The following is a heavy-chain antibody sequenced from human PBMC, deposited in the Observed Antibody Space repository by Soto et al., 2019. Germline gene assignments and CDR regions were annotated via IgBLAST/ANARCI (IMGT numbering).Heavy chain of an antibody. J-gene: IGHJ2*01. CDR1: GFTFINYA. D-gene: IGHD3-16*01. CDR3: ARKVLGSTTRPDRWYFDL. CDR2: ISGGGDRA. Sequence: EVQLLESGGGLVQPGGSLRLSCVGSGFTFINYAMNWVRQTPGKGLEWVSTISGGGDRAYDADTVKCRFTISRDNSKNTVNLQMNSLRADDTAVYYCARKVLGSTTRPDRWYFDLWGRGTLVTVSS. V-gene: IGHV3-23*01.